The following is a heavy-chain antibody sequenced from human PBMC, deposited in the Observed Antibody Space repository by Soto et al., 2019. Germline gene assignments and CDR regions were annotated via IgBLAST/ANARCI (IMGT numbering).Heavy chain of an antibody. Sequence: ASETLSLTCAVSGGSITSSYWSWIRRPPGKGLEWIAYIYDTGISGYTPSTSYNPSLKSRVTMSVDTSKSQFSLKLTSVTAADTAVYYCARGEDAFFYYGLDVWGQGITVTVSS. CDR2: IYDTGISGYTPST. J-gene: IGHJ6*02. CDR1: GGSITSSY. V-gene: IGHV4-59*01. CDR3: ARGEDAFFYYGLDV.